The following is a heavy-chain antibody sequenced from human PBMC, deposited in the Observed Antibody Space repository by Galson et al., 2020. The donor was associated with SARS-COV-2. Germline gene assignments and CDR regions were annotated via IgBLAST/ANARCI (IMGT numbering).Heavy chain of an antibody. D-gene: IGHD3-10*01. CDR2: INHSGSA. Sequence: ETSETLSLTCAASGGAFSAYYCTWIRQTPGKGLEWIGEINHSGSAHYNPSLMSRLTISVDRSKNQFSLRLSSVTAADTAVYYCATKGPIPTVRGGFPDHWDQGTLVTVSS. CDR3: ATKGPIPTVRGGFPDH. V-gene: IGHV4-34*01. CDR1: GGAFSAYY. J-gene: IGHJ4*02.